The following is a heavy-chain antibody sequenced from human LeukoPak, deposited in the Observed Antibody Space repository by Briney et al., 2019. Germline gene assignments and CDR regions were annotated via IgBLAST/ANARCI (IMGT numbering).Heavy chain of an antibody. V-gene: IGHV4-59*01. D-gene: IGHD3-22*01. CDR1: GGSISSYY. J-gene: IGHJ6*03. CDR2: IYYSGST. Sequence: SETLSLTCTVSGGSISSYYWSWIRQPPGKGLEWIGYIYYSGSTNYNPSLKSRVTISVDTSKNQFSLKLSSVTAADTAVYYCASVSYYDSSGYYSPYYYYYMDVWGKGTTVTVSS. CDR3: ASVSYYDSSGYYSPYYYYYMDV.